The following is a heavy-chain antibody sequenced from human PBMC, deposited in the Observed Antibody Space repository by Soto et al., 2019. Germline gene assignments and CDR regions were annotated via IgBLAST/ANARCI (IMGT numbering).Heavy chain of an antibody. CDR3: ARGRRNSRGSYSSGWYYYYGMDV. CDR1: GWSFSGYY. V-gene: IGHV4-34*01. CDR2: INHSGST. J-gene: IGHJ6*02. D-gene: IGHD6-19*01. Sequence: PXETLSLTCAVYGWSFSGYYWSWIRQPPGKGLDWIGEINHSGSTNYNPSLKSRVTISVDTSKNQFSLKLSSVTAADTAVYYCARGRRNSRGSYSSGWYYYYGMDVWGHGTTATVSS.